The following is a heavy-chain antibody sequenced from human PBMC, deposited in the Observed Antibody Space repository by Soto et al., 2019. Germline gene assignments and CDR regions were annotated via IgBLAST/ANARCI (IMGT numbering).Heavy chain of an antibody. CDR3: AIEGANYYDSSGYYSLFDY. J-gene: IGHJ4*02. CDR1: GGSISSGGYY. V-gene: IGHV4-31*03. CDR2: IYYSGST. D-gene: IGHD3-22*01. Sequence: SETLSLTCTVSGGSISSGGYYWSWIRQHPGKGLEWIGYIYYSGSTYYNPSLKSRVTISVDTSKNQFSLKLSSVTAADTAVYYCAIEGANYYDSSGYYSLFDYWGQGTLVTVSS.